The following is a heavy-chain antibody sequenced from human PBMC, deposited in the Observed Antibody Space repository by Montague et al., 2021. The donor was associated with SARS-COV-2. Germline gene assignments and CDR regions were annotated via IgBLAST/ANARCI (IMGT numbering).Heavy chain of an antibody. J-gene: IGHJ6*02. CDR1: GFSLSTSGVG. D-gene: IGHD2-2*01. V-gene: IGHV2-5*02. CDR2: IYWDDDK. Sequence: PALVKPTQTLTLTCTFSGFSLSTSGVGVGWIRQPPGKALEWLALIYWDDDKRYSPSLKSRLTITKDTSKNQVVLTMTNMDPVDTATYYCAHSGPATQDYYYYYGMDVWGQGTTATVSS. CDR3: AHSGPATQDYYYYYGMDV.